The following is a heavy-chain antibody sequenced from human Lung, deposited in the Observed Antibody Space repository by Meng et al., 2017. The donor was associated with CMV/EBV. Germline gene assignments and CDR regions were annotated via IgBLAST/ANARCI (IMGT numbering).Heavy chain of an antibody. CDR1: GFTFSDYY. D-gene: IGHD3-3*01. Sequence: SCAASGFTFSDYYMSWIRQAPGKGLEWVSYISSSGSTIYYADSVKGRFTISRDNAKNSLYLQTNSLRAEDTAVYYCARDKAYDFWSGHYYYGMDVWXQGTXVNGYS. CDR3: ARDKAYDFWSGHYYYGMDV. J-gene: IGHJ6*02. V-gene: IGHV3-11*01. CDR2: ISSSGSTI.